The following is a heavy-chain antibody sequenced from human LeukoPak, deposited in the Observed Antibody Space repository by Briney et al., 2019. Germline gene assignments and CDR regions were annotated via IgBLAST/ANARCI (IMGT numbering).Heavy chain of an antibody. CDR1: GGSISSSSYY. CDR3: ARGGAAASYSSYYFDY. CDR2: IYYSGST. V-gene: IGHV4-39*01. D-gene: IGHD6-13*01. Sequence: SETLSLTCTVSGGSISSSSYYWGWIRQPPGKGLEWIGSIYYSGSTYYNPSLKSRVTISVDTSKNQFSLKLSSVTAADTAVYYCARGGAAASYSSYYFDYWGQGTLVTVSS. J-gene: IGHJ4*02.